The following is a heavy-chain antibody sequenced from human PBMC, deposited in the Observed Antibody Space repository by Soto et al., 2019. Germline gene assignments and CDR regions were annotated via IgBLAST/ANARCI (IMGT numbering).Heavy chain of an antibody. J-gene: IGHJ4*02. D-gene: IGHD5-12*01. Sequence: GGSLRLSCVTSAFSLTSCSMSWVRQTPGKGLEWVSALSRSGGATYYADSVKGRFTISRDTSTNTLYLQMSNLRAEDTAIYYCAKGEMATIRNFDSWGQ. CDR2: LSRSGGAT. CDR1: AFSLTSCS. CDR3: AKGEMATIRNFDS. V-gene: IGHV3-23*01.